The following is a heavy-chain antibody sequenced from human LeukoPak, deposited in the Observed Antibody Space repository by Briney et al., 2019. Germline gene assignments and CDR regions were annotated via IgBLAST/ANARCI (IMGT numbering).Heavy chain of an antibody. Sequence: GRSLRLSCAASGFTFDDYAMHWVRQAPGKGLEWVANIKPDGDTTNYLDSVKGRFTISRDNAKSSLHLQMNGLTAEDTAVYYCSRGPSTTLTTFWGQGTMVTVSS. V-gene: IGHV3-7*01. J-gene: IGHJ4*02. CDR1: GFTFDDYA. CDR3: SRGPSTTLTTF. D-gene: IGHD4-17*01. CDR2: IKPDGDTT.